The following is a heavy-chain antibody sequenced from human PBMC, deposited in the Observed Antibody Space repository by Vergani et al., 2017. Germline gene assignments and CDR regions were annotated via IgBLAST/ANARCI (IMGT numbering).Heavy chain of an antibody. Sequence: QVQLQESGPGVVKPSQTLSLTCAVSGGSISSGDHCWTWIRQRPGKGLEWIGYIFYSGTTYDNPSLRSRLTISVDKSQNQFSLKLRSVTAADTAVYYCARVDTQVPATSHFYYMAVWGKGATVVVSS. CDR1: GGSISSGDHC. D-gene: IGHD6-25*01. V-gene: IGHV4-31*11. CDR3: ARVDTQVPATSHFYYMAV. CDR2: IFYSGTT. J-gene: IGHJ6*03.